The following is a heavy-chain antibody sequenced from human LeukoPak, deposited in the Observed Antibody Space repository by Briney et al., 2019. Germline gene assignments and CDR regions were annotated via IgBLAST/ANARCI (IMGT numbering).Heavy chain of an antibody. V-gene: IGHV4-59*13. J-gene: IGHJ5*02. Sequence: PSETLSLTCSVSGGSLSRYYWSWLRQSPGKGLVWIGYIYYSGSTNYNPSLKRRVPISVDTSKNKIRPKLTSVTPANTAVNHVARARNGPQGFDPWGQGTLVTVSS. CDR2: IYYSGST. CDR3: ARARNGPQGFDP. D-gene: IGHD1-14*01. CDR1: GGSLSRYY.